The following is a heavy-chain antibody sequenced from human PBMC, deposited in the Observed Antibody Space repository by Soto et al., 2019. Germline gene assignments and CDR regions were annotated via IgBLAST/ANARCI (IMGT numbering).Heavy chain of an antibody. CDR2: ISGSGGST. CDR3: VVHFDWLLYYYGMDV. Sequence: GGSLRLSCAASGFTFSSYAMSWVRQAPGKGLEWVSAISGSGGSTYYADSVKGRFTISRDNSKNTLYLQMNSLRAEDTAVYYCVVHFDWLLYYYGMDVWGQGTTVTVSS. J-gene: IGHJ6*02. D-gene: IGHD3-9*01. V-gene: IGHV3-23*01. CDR1: GFTFSSYA.